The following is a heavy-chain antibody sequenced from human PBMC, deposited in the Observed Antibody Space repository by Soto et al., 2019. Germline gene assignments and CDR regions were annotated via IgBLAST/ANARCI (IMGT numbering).Heavy chain of an antibody. Sequence: QLQLQESGPGLVKPSETLSLTCTVSGGSISSSSYYWGWIRQPPGKGLEWIGSIYYSGSTYYNPSLKSRVTISVDTSKNQFSMTLSSVTAADTAVYYCARLRSGSYAGNWYFDLWGRGTLVTVSS. D-gene: IGHD1-26*01. CDR2: IYYSGST. V-gene: IGHV4-39*01. CDR3: ARLRSGSYAGNWYFDL. CDR1: GGSISSSSYY. J-gene: IGHJ2*01.